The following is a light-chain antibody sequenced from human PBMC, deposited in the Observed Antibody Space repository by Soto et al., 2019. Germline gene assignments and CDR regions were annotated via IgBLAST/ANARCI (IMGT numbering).Light chain of an antibody. CDR1: QSVDTNY. CDR2: GAS. J-gene: IGKJ2*01. Sequence: EIVLTQSPDTLSLSPGERATLSCRASQSVDTNYLAWYQQKPGQPPRLLIYGASSRATGIPDRFSGSGSGTDVTLTISRREPEDFVVYYCQQYGGSPLYTFGQGTKLEIK. CDR3: QQYGGSPLYT. V-gene: IGKV3-20*01.